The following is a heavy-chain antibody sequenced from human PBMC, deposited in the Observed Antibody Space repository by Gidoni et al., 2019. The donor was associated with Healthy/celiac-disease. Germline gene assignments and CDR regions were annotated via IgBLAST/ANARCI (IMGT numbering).Heavy chain of an antibody. CDR2: ISYDGSNK. D-gene: IGHD1-26*01. Sequence: QVQPVASGGGVVQPGRSLRLSCAASGFTFSSYDRHLVRQAPGKGLEWVAVISYDGSNKYYADSVKGRFIISRDNSKNTLYLQMNSLRAEDTAVYYCAKDGQSVGATPGDYWGQGTLVTVSS. V-gene: IGHV3-30*18. J-gene: IGHJ4*02. CDR1: GFTFSSYD. CDR3: AKDGQSVGATPGDY.